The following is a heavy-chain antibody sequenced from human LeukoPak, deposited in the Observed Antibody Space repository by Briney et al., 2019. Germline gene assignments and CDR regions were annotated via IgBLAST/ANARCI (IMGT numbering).Heavy chain of an antibody. CDR3: ARGNHYCSSTSCYKIFDY. D-gene: IGHD2-2*01. CDR1: GGSISSYY. CDR2: IYYSGST. V-gene: IGHV4-59*01. J-gene: IGHJ4*02. Sequence: SETLSLTCTVSGGSISSYYWSWIRQPPGKGLEWIGYIYYSGSTNYNPSLKSRVTISVDTSKNQFSLKLSSVTAADTAVYYCARGNHYCSSTSCYKIFDYWGQGTLVTVSS.